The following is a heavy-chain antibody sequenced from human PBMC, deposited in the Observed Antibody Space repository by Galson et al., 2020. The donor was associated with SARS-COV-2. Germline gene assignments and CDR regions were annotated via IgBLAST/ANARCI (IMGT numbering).Heavy chain of an antibody. D-gene: IGHD6-6*01. CDR3: AREDSSSSFLGYYYYGMDV. CDR2: INPSGGST. V-gene: IGHV1-46*01. Sequence: ASVKVSCKASGYTFTSYYMHWVRQAPGQGLEWMGIINPSGGSTSYAQKFQGRVTMTRDTSTSTVYMELSSLRSEDTAVYYCAREDSSSSFLGYYYYGMDVWGQGTTVTVSS. J-gene: IGHJ6*02. CDR1: GYTFTSYY.